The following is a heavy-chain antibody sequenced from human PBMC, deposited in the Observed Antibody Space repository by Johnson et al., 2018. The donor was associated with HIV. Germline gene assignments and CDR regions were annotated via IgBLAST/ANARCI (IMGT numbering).Heavy chain of an antibody. CDR2: IKHDGSEK. D-gene: IGHD1-26*01. J-gene: IGHJ3*02. V-gene: IGHV3-7*01. CDR3: ARQFRSVGAPDAFDI. Sequence: VESGGGVVQPGRSLRLSCAASGFTFSSYWMSWVRQAPGKGLEWVANIKHDGSEKYYVDSVKGRFTISRDNAKNSLYLQMNSLRAEDTAMYYCARQFRSVGAPDAFDIWGQGTMVTVSS. CDR1: GFTFSSYW.